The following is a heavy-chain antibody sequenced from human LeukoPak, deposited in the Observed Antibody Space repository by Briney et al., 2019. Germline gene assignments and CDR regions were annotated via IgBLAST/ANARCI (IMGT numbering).Heavy chain of an antibody. V-gene: IGHV3-74*01. CDR3: ARETSAWHDY. D-gene: IGHD6-19*01. CDR2: INGDGSTT. Sequence: GGSLRLSCAASGCTFSRYWMHWVRQAPGKGLVWVSCINGDGSTTSHADSVKRRFTISRDNAKDTVYLQMNSLRAEDTRVYFCARETSAWHDYWGQGTLVTVSS. CDR1: GCTFSRYW. J-gene: IGHJ4*02.